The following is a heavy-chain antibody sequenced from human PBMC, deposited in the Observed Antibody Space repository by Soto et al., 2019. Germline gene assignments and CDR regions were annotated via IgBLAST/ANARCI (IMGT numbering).Heavy chain of an antibody. CDR2: IKYSGTT. Sequence: QTLSHPNTGSGGSIRTGASHGCCIRQPPGKGLEWIASIKYSGTTFYNPSLKSRVTLSVDTSKNQFALKLSSVTAAETAVYYCARHGITGSYYDAFDIWGQGTMVT. J-gene: IGHJ3*02. D-gene: IGHD1-26*01. CDR1: GGSIRTGASH. CDR3: ARHGITGSYYDAFDI. V-gene: IGHV4-39*01.